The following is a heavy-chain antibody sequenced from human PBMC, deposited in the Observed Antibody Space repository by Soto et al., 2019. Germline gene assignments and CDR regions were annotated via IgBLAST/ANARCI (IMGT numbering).Heavy chain of an antibody. D-gene: IGHD4-17*01. J-gene: IGHJ4*02. CDR2: IYWDDDK. CDR3: AHAGDYDLLSFDH. Sequence: QITLKESGPPLVRPAQTLTLTCAFSGFSLTTTDMGVAWIRQPPGKALEWLALIYWDDDKRYSPSLKNRLAISKDTSRNRVVLTITNMNPEDTGTYFCAHAGDYDLLSFDHWGLGTLVTVSS. V-gene: IGHV2-5*02. CDR1: GFSLTTTDMG.